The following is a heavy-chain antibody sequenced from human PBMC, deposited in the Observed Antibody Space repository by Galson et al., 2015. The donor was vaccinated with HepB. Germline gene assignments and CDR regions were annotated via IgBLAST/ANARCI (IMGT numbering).Heavy chain of an antibody. J-gene: IGHJ4*02. Sequence: SVKVSCKASGGTFSRFILSWVRQAPGQGLEWIGGNIPLFATIKYAHKFQDRVIISADESTSTTYLELSNLRSDDTAIYYCGRSSYLVLEPPAVPFDYWGQGTLVTVSS. CDR2: NIPLFATI. V-gene: IGHV1-69*13. D-gene: IGHD2-2*01. CDR3: GRSSYLVLEPPAVPFDY. CDR1: GGTFSRFI.